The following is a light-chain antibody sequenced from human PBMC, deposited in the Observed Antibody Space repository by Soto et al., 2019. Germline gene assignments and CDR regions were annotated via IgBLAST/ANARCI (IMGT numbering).Light chain of an antibody. Sequence: EIVLTQCPTTQSVSPGERATLSCRASQSVSSNLAWYQQKPGQAPRLLIYGASTRATGIPARFSGSGSGTEFTLTISSLQSEDFAVYYCQQYNNWPLWTFGQGTKVDIK. J-gene: IGKJ1*01. V-gene: IGKV3-15*01. CDR2: GAS. CDR3: QQYNNWPLWT. CDR1: QSVSSN.